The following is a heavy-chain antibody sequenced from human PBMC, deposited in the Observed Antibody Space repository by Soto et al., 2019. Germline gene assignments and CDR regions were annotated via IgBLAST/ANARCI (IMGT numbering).Heavy chain of an antibody. D-gene: IGHD3-3*01. CDR2: IRSKAYGGTT. CDR3: TRDRSAIFGVARPTYYFDY. V-gene: IGHV3-49*03. Sequence: GGSLRLSCTASGFTFGDYAMSWFRQAPGKGLEWVGFIRSKAYGGTTEYAASVKGRFTISRDDSKSIAYLQMNSLKTEDTAVYYCTRDRSAIFGVARPTYYFDYWGQGTLVTVSS. J-gene: IGHJ4*02. CDR1: GFTFGDYA.